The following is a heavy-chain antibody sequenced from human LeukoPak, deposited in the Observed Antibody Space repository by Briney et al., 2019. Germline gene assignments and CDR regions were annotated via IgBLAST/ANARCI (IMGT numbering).Heavy chain of an antibody. V-gene: IGHV4-34*01. Sequence: SETLSLTCAVYSGSFSGYYWTWIRQPPGKGLEWIGEINHSGSTNYNPSLKSRVTISVDTSKNQFSLKLSSVTAADTAVYYCARADVEYSSSSPPRERRETFDYWGQGTLVTVSS. J-gene: IGHJ4*02. CDR1: SGSFSGYY. CDR3: ARADVEYSSSSPPRERRETFDY. CDR2: INHSGST. D-gene: IGHD6-6*01.